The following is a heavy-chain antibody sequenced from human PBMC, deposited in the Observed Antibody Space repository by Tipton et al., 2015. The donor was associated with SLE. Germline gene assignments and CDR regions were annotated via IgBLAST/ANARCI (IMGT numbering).Heavy chain of an antibody. V-gene: IGHV4-59*01. CDR1: GGSISSYF. CDR3: ARADGSYFYYFLDV. Sequence: TLSLTCTVSGGSISSYFWSWIRQPPGKGLEWIGYVSSSGSTDYNPSLKSRVTISVDTSKNQVSLSLSSVTAADSAVYFCARADGSYFYYFLDVWGRGTTVTVSS. CDR2: VSSSGST. J-gene: IGHJ6*04. D-gene: IGHD3-10*01.